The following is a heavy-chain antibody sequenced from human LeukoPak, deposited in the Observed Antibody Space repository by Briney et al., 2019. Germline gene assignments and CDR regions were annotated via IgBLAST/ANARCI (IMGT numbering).Heavy chain of an antibody. J-gene: IGHJ4*02. CDR3: ARDYGQQQLVY. Sequence: GASVKVSCKASGGTFSSYAISWVRQAPGQGLEWMGGIIPIFGTANYAQKFQGRVTITADESTSTAYMELSSLRSEDTAAYYCARDYGQQQLVYWGQGTLVTVSS. CDR2: IIPIFGTA. D-gene: IGHD6-13*01. V-gene: IGHV1-69*13. CDR1: GGTFSSYA.